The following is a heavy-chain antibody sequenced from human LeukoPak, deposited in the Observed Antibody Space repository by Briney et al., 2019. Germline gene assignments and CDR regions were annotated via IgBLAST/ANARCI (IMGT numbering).Heavy chain of an antibody. CDR1: GYTFDNFY. J-gene: IGHJ4*02. CDR3: ARDEGSTYNQLDY. Sequence: ASVKVSCKAPGYTFDNFYIHWVRQAPGQGPEWMGWINGNDGSTKYAQRFQGRVIMTRVTAISTVYMDLSGLRPDDTAIYYCARDEGSTYNQLDYWGQGTLVTVSS. CDR2: INGNDGST. D-gene: IGHD1-14*01. V-gene: IGHV1-2*02.